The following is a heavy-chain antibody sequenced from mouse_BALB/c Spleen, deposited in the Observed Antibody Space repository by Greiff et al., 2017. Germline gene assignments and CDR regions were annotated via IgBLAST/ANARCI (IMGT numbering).Heavy chain of an antibody. J-gene: IGHJ4*01. CDR3: ARSIGNYAMDY. D-gene: IGHD1-1*01. CDR2: ISSGGGNT. Sequence: EVKVVESGGGLVKPGGSLKLSCAASGFTFSSYTMSWVRQTPEKRLEWVATISSGGGNTYYPDSVKGRFTISRDNAKNNLYLQMSSLRSEDTALYDCARSIGNYAMDYWGQGTAVTVSS. CDR1: GFTFSSYT. V-gene: IGHV5-9*03.